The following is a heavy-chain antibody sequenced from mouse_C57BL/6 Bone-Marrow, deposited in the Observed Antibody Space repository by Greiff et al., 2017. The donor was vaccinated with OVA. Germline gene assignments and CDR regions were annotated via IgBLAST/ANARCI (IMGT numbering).Heavy chain of an antibody. CDR3: ARSGFITTVVAHFDY. J-gene: IGHJ2*01. D-gene: IGHD1-1*01. CDR1: GFNIKNTY. V-gene: IGHV14-3*01. CDR2: IDPANGNT. Sequence: DVQLVESVAELVRPGASVKLSCTASGFNIKNTYMHWVKQRPEQGLEWIGRIDPANGNTKYAPKFQGKATITADTSSNTAYLQLSSLTSEDTAIYYCARSGFITTVVAHFDYWGQGTTLTVSS.